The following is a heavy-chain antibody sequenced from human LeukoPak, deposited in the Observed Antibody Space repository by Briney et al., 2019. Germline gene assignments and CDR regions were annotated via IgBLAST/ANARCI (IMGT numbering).Heavy chain of an antibody. J-gene: IGHJ4*02. V-gene: IGHV3-21*01. CDR3: ARVDGSSTSFDY. Sequence: GSLGLSCAASGFTFSSYSMNWVRQAPGKGLEWVSSISSSSSYIYYADSVKGRFTISRDNAKNSLYLQMNSLRAEDTAVYYCARVDGSSTSFDYWGQGTLVTVSS. CDR2: ISSSSSYI. D-gene: IGHD2-2*01. CDR1: GFTFSSYS.